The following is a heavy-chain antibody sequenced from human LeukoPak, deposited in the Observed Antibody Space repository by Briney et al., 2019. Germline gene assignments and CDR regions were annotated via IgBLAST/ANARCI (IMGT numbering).Heavy chain of an antibody. D-gene: IGHD3-22*01. V-gene: IGHV4-34*01. CDR1: GGSFSGYY. CDR3: ARANYYDSSGYYAN. Sequence: SETLSLTCAVYGGSFSGYYWSWIRQPPGKGLEWIGEINHSGGTNYNPSLKSRVTISVDTYKNQFSLKLSSVTAADTAVYYCARANYYDSSGYYANWGQGTLVTVSS. CDR2: INHSGGT. J-gene: IGHJ4*02.